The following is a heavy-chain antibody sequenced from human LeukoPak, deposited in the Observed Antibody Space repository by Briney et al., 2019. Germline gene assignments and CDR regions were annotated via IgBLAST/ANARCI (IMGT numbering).Heavy chain of an antibody. CDR3: ARGIPPRRDYDSRGYYSYYFDY. V-gene: IGHV1-18*01. J-gene: IGHJ4*02. D-gene: IGHD3-22*01. CDR1: GYIFTNYG. CDR2: ISGYNANT. Sequence: ASAKVSCKASGYIFTNYGISWVRQAPGQGLEWMGWISGYNANTKYAQKVQGRVTMTTDTSTSTAYMELRSLRSDDTAVYYCARGIPPRRDYDSRGYYSYYFDYWGQGTLVTVSS.